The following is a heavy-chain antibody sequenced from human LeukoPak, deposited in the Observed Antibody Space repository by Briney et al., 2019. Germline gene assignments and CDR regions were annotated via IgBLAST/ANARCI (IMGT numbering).Heavy chain of an antibody. J-gene: IGHJ4*02. V-gene: IGHV4-61*02. D-gene: IGHD6-19*01. CDR1: GGSISSGSYY. CDR2: IYTSGST. Sequence: SETLSLTCTVSGGSISSGSYYWSWFRQPAGKGLEWIGRIYTSGSTNYNPSLKSRVTISVDTSKNQFSLKLSSVTAADTAVYYCARASIAVAAHFDYWGQGTLVTVSS. CDR3: ARASIAVAAHFDY.